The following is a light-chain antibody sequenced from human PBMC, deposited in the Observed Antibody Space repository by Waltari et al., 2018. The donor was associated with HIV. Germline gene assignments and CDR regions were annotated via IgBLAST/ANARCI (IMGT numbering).Light chain of an antibody. CDR1: QGVRSS. CDR2: DAL. J-gene: IGKJ1*01. Sequence: VLTQSPATRSSSSAERVTPSCRAGQGVRSSLAWYQQKPGQAPRLLISDALNRDTGIPDRFSGSGSGTDFTLTISRLEPEDFAVYFCQQYAKSPRTFGQGTKVEIK. CDR3: QQYAKSPRT. V-gene: IGKV3-20*01.